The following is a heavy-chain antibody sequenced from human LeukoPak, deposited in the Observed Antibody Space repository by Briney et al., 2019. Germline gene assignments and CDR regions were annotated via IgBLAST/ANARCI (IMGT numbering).Heavy chain of an antibody. CDR3: ARAKPKNMVRGLIMRRESRYYFDY. J-gene: IGHJ4*02. V-gene: IGHV3-30*02. Sequence: GGSLRLSCAASGFTFSSYGMHWVRQAPGKGLEWVAFIRYDGSNKYYADSVEGRFTISRDNSKNTLYLHVNSLRAEDTAVYYCARAKPKNMVRGLIMRRESRYYFDYWGQGTLVTVSS. CDR1: GFTFSSYG. D-gene: IGHD3-10*01. CDR2: IRYDGSNK.